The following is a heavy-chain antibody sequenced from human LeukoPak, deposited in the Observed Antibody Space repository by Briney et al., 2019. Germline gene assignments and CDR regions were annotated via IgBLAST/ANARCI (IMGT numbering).Heavy chain of an antibody. D-gene: IGHD5-18*01. CDR3: Y. CDR1: GGTFSTYA. CDR2: IIPIFRAA. V-gene: IGHV1-69*01. Sequence: VASVKVSCKGSGGTFSTYAFSWVRQAPGQGLEWMGGIIPIFRAANYAQNFQGRVTLTADESTSTAYYCPRGPGYLGLQSYFDYWGQGTLVTISS. J-gene: IGHJ4*02.